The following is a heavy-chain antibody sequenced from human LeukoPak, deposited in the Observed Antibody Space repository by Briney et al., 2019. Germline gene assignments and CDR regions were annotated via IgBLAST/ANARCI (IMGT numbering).Heavy chain of an antibody. Sequence: PGGSLRLSCAASGFTFSTYSMNWVRQAPGKGLEWVSSISGGSIYIYYADSVKGRFTISRDNAKNSLYLQMNSLRAEDTAVYYCARDPPYYDSSGYYYDYWGQGTLVTVSS. CDR1: GFTFSTYS. J-gene: IGHJ4*02. D-gene: IGHD3-22*01. CDR2: ISGGSIYI. CDR3: ARDPPYYDSSGYYYDY. V-gene: IGHV3-21*01.